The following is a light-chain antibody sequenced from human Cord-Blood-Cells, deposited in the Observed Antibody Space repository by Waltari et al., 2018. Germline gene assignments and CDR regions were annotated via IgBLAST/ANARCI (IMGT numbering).Light chain of an antibody. Sequence: EIVLTQSPGTLSLSPGARATLSCRARQSVSSSYLAWYQQKPGQAPRLLIYGASSRATGIPDRFSGSGSGTDFTLTISRLEPEDFAVYYCQQYGSSPPLTFGGGTKVEIK. J-gene: IGKJ4*01. CDR2: GAS. V-gene: IGKV3-20*01. CDR1: QSVSSSY. CDR3: QQYGSSPPLT.